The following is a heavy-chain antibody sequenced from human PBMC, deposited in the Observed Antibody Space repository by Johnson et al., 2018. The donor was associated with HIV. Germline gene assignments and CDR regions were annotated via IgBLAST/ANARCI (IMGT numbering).Heavy chain of an antibody. V-gene: IGHV3-13*01. CDR3: AKGMWGHDAFDI. J-gene: IGHJ3*02. CDR2: IGTAGDT. D-gene: IGHD1-26*01. CDR1: GFTFSSYD. Sequence: VQLVESGGGVVQPGGSLRLSCAASGFTFSSYDMHWVRQATGKGLEWVSAIGTAGDTYYAHSVKGRFTIARDNSKNTLYLQMNSLRAEDTAVYYCAKGMWGHDAFDIWGQGTMVTVSS.